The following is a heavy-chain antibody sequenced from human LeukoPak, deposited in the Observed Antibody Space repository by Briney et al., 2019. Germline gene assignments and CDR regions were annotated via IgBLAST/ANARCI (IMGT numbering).Heavy chain of an antibody. J-gene: IGHJ4*02. CDR3: ARAFENTTVVTFYFDY. CDR2: ISNDGSVE. CDR1: GFTFSNYA. Sequence: GGSLRLSCAASGFTFSNYAIHWVRQAPGKGLEWVAVISNDGSVEYHADSVEGRLTISRDNSKNTVSLQMSSLRAEDTTIYYCARAFENTTVVTFYFDYWGQGALVTVSS. V-gene: IGHV3-30*04. D-gene: IGHD3-22*01.